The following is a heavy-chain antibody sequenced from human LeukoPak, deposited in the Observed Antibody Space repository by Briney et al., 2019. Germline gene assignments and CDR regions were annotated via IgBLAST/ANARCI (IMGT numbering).Heavy chain of an antibody. CDR3: SRAYSTGWLGINDY. V-gene: IGHV3-49*04. CDR2: IRNKANGGTA. CDR1: GFTFSDYA. Sequence: GGSLRLSCTASGFTFSDYAMTWVRQAPGKGLEWVGFIRNKANGGTADYAASVKDRFTISRDDSKTIAYLQMNSPKTEDTAVYFCSRAYSTGWLGINDYWGQGALVTVSS. J-gene: IGHJ4*02. D-gene: IGHD6-19*01.